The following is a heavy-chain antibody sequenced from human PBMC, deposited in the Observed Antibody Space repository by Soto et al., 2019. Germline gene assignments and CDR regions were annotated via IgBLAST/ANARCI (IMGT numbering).Heavy chain of an antibody. V-gene: IGHV1-8*01. J-gene: IGHJ4*02. CDR3: ARTPSESSSWFARPYNDY. CDR1: GYTFTSYD. CDR2: MNPNSGNT. Sequence: QVQLVQSGAEVKKPGASVKVSCKASGYTFTSYDINWVRQATGQGLEWMGWMNPNSGNTGYAQKFQGRVTMTRNTSISTAYMELSSLRSEDTALYYCARTPSESSSWFARPYNDYCGQGTLVTVSS. D-gene: IGHD6-13*01.